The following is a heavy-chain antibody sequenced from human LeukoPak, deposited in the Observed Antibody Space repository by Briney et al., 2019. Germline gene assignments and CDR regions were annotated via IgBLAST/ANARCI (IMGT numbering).Heavy chain of an antibody. CDR1: GFTSSSYE. CDR2: ISSSGSTI. Sequence: GGSLRLSCAASGFTSSSYEMNCVRHAPGKGQEWVSYISSSGSTIYYAESVKGRFTISRDNAKNSLYLQMNSLRAEDTAVYYCARPQGSYYYYYMDVWGKGTTVTVSS. CDR3: ARPQGSYYYYYMDV. V-gene: IGHV3-48*03. J-gene: IGHJ6*03.